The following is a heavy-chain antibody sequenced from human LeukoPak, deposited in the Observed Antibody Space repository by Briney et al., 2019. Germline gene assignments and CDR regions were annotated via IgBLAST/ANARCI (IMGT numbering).Heavy chain of an antibody. J-gene: IGHJ5*02. CDR3: ARDPDCSSTSCYDHWFDP. Sequence: GGSLRLSCAAAGFTFSSYGMHWVRQAPGKGLERVAVIWYDGSNKYYADSVKGRFTISRDNSKNTLYLQMNSLRAEDTAVYYCARDPDCSSTSCYDHWFDPWGQGTLVTVSS. D-gene: IGHD2-2*01. CDR2: IWYDGSNK. V-gene: IGHV3-33*01. CDR1: GFTFSSYG.